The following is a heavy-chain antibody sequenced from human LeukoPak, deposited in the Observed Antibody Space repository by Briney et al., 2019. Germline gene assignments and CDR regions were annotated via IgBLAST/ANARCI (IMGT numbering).Heavy chain of an antibody. CDR3: ARVPHSTSSIDY. V-gene: IGHV4-34*01. J-gene: IGHJ4*02. Sequence: SETLSLTCAVYGGSFTDYYWSWIRQPPGKGLEWIGEINHRGSINYNSSLKSRVTISVDRSKNQFSLKLSSVTAADTAVYFCARVPHSTSSIDYWGQGAPVTVSS. CDR2: INHRGSI. CDR1: GGSFTDYY. D-gene: IGHD6-6*01.